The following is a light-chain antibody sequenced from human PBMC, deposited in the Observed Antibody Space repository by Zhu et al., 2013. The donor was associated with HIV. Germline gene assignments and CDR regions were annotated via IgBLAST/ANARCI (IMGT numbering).Light chain of an antibody. Sequence: EIVMTQSPATLSVSPGERATLSCRASQSVSNNLAWYQQKPGQAPRLLIYGASTRATGIPARFSGSGSGTEFTLTISSLQPEDFATYYCHHVNDNPAFGPGTTVDFK. V-gene: IGKV3-15*01. CDR3: HHVNDNPA. CDR2: GAS. CDR1: QSVSNN. J-gene: IGKJ3*01.